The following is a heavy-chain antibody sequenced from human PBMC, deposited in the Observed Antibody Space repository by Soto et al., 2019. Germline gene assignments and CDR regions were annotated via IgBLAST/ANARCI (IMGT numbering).Heavy chain of an antibody. CDR2: ISGSGGTT. CDR3: AKEREEQQLVRSSYYFYY. V-gene: IGHV3-23*01. Sequence: GSLRLSCAASGVTFSSYAMNWVRQAPGKGLEWVSVISGSGGTTYYAESVQGRFTISRDNHRNTLYLQANSLRVEDTAVYYCAKEREEQQLVRSSYYFYYWGQGAPVTVSS. CDR1: GVTFSSYA. J-gene: IGHJ4*02. D-gene: IGHD6-13*01.